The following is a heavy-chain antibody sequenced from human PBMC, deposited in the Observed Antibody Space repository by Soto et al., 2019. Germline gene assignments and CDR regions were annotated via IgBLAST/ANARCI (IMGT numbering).Heavy chain of an antibody. J-gene: IGHJ6*03. CDR3: AKDLLVSGWYSTAYYYYYMDV. V-gene: IGHV3-23*01. Sequence: PGGSLRLSCAASGFTFSSYAMSWVCQAPGKGLEWVSAISGSGGSTYYADSVKGRFTISRDNSKNTLYLQMNSLRAEDTAVYYCAKDLLVSGWYSTAYYYYYMDVWGKGTTVTVSS. CDR2: ISGSGGST. CDR1: GFTFSSYA. D-gene: IGHD6-19*01.